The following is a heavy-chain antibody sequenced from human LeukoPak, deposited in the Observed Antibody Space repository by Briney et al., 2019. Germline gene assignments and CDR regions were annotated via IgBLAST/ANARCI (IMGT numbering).Heavy chain of an antibody. D-gene: IGHD6-13*01. CDR2: ISPSTTTI. CDR1: GFTFSSYS. Sequence: GGSLRLSCIASGFTFSSYSMNWVRQAPGRGLEWISYISPSTTTIYYSDSVRGRFTISRDNAKNSLFLQMNSLRNEDTAVYYCARAPGYSSSWGSNGMDVWGQGTTVTVSS. J-gene: IGHJ6*02. V-gene: IGHV3-48*02. CDR3: ARAPGYSSSWGSNGMDV.